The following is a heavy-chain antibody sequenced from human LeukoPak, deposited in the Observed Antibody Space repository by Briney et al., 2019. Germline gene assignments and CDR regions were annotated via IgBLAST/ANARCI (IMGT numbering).Heavy chain of an antibody. V-gene: IGHV3-13*01. CDR1: GFTFSSYD. J-gene: IGHJ4*02. D-gene: IGHD2-2*02. Sequence: GSLRLSCAASGFTFSSYDMHWVRQATGKGLEWVSAIGTAGDTYYPGSVKGRFTISRENAKNSLYLQMNSLRAGDTAVYYCAREDCSSTSCYMDYWGQGTLVTVSS. CDR3: AREDCSSTSCYMDY. CDR2: IGTAGDT.